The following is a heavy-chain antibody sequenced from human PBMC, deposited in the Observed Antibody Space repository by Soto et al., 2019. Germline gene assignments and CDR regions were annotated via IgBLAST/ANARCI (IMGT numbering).Heavy chain of an antibody. J-gene: IGHJ6*03. CDR3: ARRRTTVTSYYYYYYMDV. D-gene: IGHD4-4*01. CDR2: IHYSGST. Sequence: SETLSLTCTVSGGSISSYYWSWIRQPPGKGLEWIGYIHYSGSTNYNPSLKSRVTISVDTSKNHFSLKLSSVTAADTAVYYCARRRTTVTSYYYYYYMDVWGKGTTVTVSS. V-gene: IGHV4-59*08. CDR1: GGSISSYY.